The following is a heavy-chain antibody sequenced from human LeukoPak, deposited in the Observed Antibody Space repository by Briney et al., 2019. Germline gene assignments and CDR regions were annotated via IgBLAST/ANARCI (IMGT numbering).Heavy chain of an antibody. CDR2: ISYDGSNK. V-gene: IGHV3-30-3*01. J-gene: IGHJ4*02. D-gene: IGHD4-17*01. CDR1: GFTFSSYA. CDR3: ARGNQGYGDYGLDY. Sequence: PGGSLRLSCAASGFTFSSYAMHWVRQAPGKGLEWVAVISYDGSNKYYAVSVKGRFTISRDNSKNTLYLQMNSLRAEDTAVYYCARGNQGYGDYGLDYWGQGTLVTVSS.